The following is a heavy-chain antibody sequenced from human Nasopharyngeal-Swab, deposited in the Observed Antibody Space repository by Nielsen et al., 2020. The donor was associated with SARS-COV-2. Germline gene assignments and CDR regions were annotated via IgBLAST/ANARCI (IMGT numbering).Heavy chain of an antibody. CDR1: GFSFSTHA. V-gene: IGHV3-23*01. Sequence: GGSLRLSCAASGFSFSTHAMTWIRQAPGKGLEWVSSLGVGGGPTHYADSAKGRFTISSDNSKNTLYLQMNSLRAEDTALYYCVKDRYCTNGVCGFDAFDIWGRGTMVTVSS. CDR3: VKDRYCTNGVCGFDAFDI. CDR2: LGVGGGPT. J-gene: IGHJ3*02. D-gene: IGHD2-8*01.